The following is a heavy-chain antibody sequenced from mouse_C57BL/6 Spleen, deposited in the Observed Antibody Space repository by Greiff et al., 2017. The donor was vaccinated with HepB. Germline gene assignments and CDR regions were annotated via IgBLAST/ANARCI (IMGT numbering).Heavy chain of an antibody. CDR3: ARGGYGNYVGAY. D-gene: IGHD2-1*01. Sequence: EVQLVESGPGMVKPSQSLSLTCTVTGYSITSGYDWHWIRHFPGNKLEWMGYISYSGSTNYNPSLKSRISITHDTSKNHFFLKLNSVTTEDTATYYCARGGYGNYVGAYWGQGTLVTVSA. CDR1: GYSITSGYD. J-gene: IGHJ3*01. CDR2: ISYSGST. V-gene: IGHV3-1*01.